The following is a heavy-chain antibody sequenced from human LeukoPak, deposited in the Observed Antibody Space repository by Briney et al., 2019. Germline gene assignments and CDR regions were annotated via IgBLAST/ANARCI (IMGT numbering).Heavy chain of an antibody. CDR1: GGSISSGDYY. CDR2: IYYSGST. D-gene: IGHD3-3*01. V-gene: IGHV4-30-4*01. J-gene: IGHJ5*02. CDR3: ARVVTIFGVVPHSGNWFDP. Sequence: SETLSLTCTVSGGSISSGDYYWSWIRQPPGKGLEWIGYIYYSGSTYYNPSLKSRVTTSVDTSKNQFSLKLSSVTAADTAVYYCARVVTIFGVVPHSGNWFDPWGQGTLVTVSS.